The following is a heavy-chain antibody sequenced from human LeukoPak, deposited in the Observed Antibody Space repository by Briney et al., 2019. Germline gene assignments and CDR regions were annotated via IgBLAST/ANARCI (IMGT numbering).Heavy chain of an antibody. CDR1: GASMSSYY. D-gene: IGHD4-17*01. Sequence: SETLSLTCTVSGASMSSYYWSWIRQPPGKGLEWIGYIYYSGSTNYNPSLKSRVTMSVDTSKNQFSLKLSSVTAADAAVYYCARLTTAFWGVPDYWGQGTLVTVSS. J-gene: IGHJ4*02. CDR3: ARLTTAFWGVPDY. V-gene: IGHV4-59*12. CDR2: IYYSGST.